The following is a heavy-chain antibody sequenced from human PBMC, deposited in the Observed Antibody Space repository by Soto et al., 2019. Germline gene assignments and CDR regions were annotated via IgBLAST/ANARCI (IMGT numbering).Heavy chain of an antibody. J-gene: IGHJ3*02. CDR1: GYTFTYCS. V-gene: IGHV1-18*04. CDR3: ARGSSGWYQIDAFDI. Sequence: ASVKVSCKASGYTFTYCSLHWLQQAPGQGLEWMRWISAYNGNTNYAKKLQGRVTMTTDTSTSTAYMELRSLRSDDTAVYYCARGSSGWYQIDAFDIWGQGTMVTVSS. D-gene: IGHD6-19*01. CDR2: ISAYNGNT.